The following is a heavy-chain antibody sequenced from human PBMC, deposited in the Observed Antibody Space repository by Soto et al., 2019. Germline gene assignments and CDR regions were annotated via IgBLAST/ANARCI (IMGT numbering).Heavy chain of an antibody. CDR3: ARESEDLTSTFDY. D-gene: IGHD2-15*01. CDR1: GFTFTRYS. J-gene: IGHJ4*02. Sequence: GGSLRLSCAASGFTFTRYSMNWVRQAPGKGLEGVSSISSTTNYIYYADSMKGRFTVSRDNAKNSVYLEMNSLSAEDTAVYYCARESEDLTSTFDYWGQGTLVTISS. V-gene: IGHV3-21*01. CDR2: ISSTTNYI.